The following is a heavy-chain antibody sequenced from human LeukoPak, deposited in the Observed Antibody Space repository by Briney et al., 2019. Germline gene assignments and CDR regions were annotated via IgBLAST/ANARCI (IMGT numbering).Heavy chain of an antibody. CDR2: INPSGGST. CDR3: ARGAYDFWSGYYMDYFDY. V-gene: IGHV1-46*01. CDR1: GYTFTSYY. D-gene: IGHD3-3*01. Sequence: ASVKVSCKASGYTFTSYYMHWVRQAPGQGLEWMGIINPSGGSTSYAQKFQGRVTMTRDMSTSTVYMELSSLISEDTAVYYCARGAYDFWSGYYMDYFDYWGQGTLVTVSS. J-gene: IGHJ4*02.